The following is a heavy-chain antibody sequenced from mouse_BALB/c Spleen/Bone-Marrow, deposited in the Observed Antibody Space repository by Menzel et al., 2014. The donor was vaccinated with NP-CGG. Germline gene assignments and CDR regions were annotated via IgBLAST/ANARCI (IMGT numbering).Heavy chain of an antibody. J-gene: IGHJ3*01. CDR3: ARHPYGNYGWFAY. Sequence: EVKLVESGGGLVQPGGSLKLSCATSGFTFSDYYMYWVRQTPEKRLEWVAFISNGGVNTYYPDTVKGRFIISRDNAKNTLYLQMSRLKSEDTAMYYCARHPYGNYGWFAYWGQGTLVTVSA. V-gene: IGHV5-12*02. CDR1: GFTFSDYY. CDR2: ISNGGVNT. D-gene: IGHD2-10*02.